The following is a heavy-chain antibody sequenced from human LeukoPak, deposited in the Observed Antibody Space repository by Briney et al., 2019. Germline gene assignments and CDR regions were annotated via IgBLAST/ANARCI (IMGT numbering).Heavy chain of an antibody. CDR1: GRSISSYY. CDR2: IYYSGST. Sequence: PSQTLSLTCTVSGRSISSYYWSWIRQPPGEGLEWIGYIYYSGSTNYNPPLKSRVTIPVNTSKNHLSLKLSSVTAADTALYYCARSRGYSYDLDYWGQGTLVTVSS. V-gene: IGHV4-59*01. CDR3: ARSRGYSYDLDY. D-gene: IGHD5-18*01. J-gene: IGHJ4*02.